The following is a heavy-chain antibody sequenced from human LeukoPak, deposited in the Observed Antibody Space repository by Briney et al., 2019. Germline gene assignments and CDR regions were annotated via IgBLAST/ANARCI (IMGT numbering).Heavy chain of an antibody. J-gene: IGHJ4*02. CDR1: GYTFTIYD. V-gene: IGHV1-8*03. CDR2: MNPNSGNT. CDR3: ARGGVVDIVAFDY. Sequence: ASVTVSFKSSGYTFTIYDINWVGQAPGQGEEGMGWMNPNSGNTGYAQKFQARVTITRNTSISTAYMELSSLRSEDTAVYYCARGGVVDIVAFDYWGQGTLVTVSS. D-gene: IGHD5-12*01.